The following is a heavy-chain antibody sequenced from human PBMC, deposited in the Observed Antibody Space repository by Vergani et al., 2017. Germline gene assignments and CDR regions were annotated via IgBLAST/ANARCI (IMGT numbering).Heavy chain of an antibody. J-gene: IGHJ6*02. CDR1: GGSISSGGYY. CDR2: IYYSGST. Sequence: QVQLQESGPGLVKPSQTLSLTCTVSGGSISSGGYYWSWIRQHPGKGLEWIGYIYYSGSTYYNPSLKSRVTISVDTSKNQFSRKLSSVTAADTAVYYCARAKWNDYGDYVPISGMDVWGRGTTVTVSS. CDR3: ARAKWNDYGDYVPISGMDV. V-gene: IGHV4-31*03. D-gene: IGHD4-17*01.